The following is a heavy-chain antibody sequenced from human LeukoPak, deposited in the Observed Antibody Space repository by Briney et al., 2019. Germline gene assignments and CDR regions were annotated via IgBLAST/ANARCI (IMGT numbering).Heavy chain of an antibody. D-gene: IGHD3-22*01. CDR1: GFTFSSYS. Sequence: PGGSLRLSCAASGFTFSSYSMNWVRQAPGKGLEWVSSISSSSSYIYYADSVKGRFTISRDNAKNSLYLQMNSLRAEDTAVYYCAREKLGDYYDSRYYFDYWGQGALVTVSS. CDR2: ISSSSSYI. V-gene: IGHV3-21*01. J-gene: IGHJ4*02. CDR3: AREKLGDYYDSRYYFDY.